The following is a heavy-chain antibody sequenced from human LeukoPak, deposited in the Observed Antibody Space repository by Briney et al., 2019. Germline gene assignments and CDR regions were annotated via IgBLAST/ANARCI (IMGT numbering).Heavy chain of an antibody. Sequence: SETLSLTCAVYGGSFSGYYWTWIRQPPGKGLEWIGEINHSGSTNYNPSLKSRVTISVDTSKNQFSLKLNSVTAADTAVYYCARGPYYSDSVTYSFDYWGQGALVTVSS. V-gene: IGHV4-34*01. J-gene: IGHJ4*02. CDR1: GGSFSGYY. CDR2: INHSGST. CDR3: ARGPYYSDSVTYSFDY. D-gene: IGHD3-22*01.